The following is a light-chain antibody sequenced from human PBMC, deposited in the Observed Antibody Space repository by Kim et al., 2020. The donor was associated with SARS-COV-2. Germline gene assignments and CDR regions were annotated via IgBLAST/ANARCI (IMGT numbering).Light chain of an antibody. V-gene: IGKV1-39*01. CDR2: GAS. J-gene: IGKJ2*01. CDR1: QSVSTY. CDR3: LQSYSTPYA. Sequence: SASVGDRVTITCRASQSVSTYLNWYQQKPRKAPKLLIYGASSLQSGVPSRFSGSGAGTDFTLTISSLQPEDVATYYCLQSYSTPYAFGQGTKLEI.